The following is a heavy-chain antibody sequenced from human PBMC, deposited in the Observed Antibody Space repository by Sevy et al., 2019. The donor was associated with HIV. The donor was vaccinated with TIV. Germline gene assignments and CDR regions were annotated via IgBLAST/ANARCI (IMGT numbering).Heavy chain of an antibody. Sequence: GSLRLSCAASGLTFSTYTMSWVRQAPGKGLEWVSAISGSGDDTYYAGSVKGRFTISRDNSKNTLYLQMNSLRAEDTAVYYCAKPPYSSSSFDYWGQGTLVTVSS. CDR2: ISGSGDDT. CDR1: GLTFSTYT. CDR3: AKPPYSSSSFDY. V-gene: IGHV3-23*01. J-gene: IGHJ4*02. D-gene: IGHD6-6*01.